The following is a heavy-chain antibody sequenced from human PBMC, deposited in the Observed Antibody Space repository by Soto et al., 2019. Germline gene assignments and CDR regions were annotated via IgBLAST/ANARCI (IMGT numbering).Heavy chain of an antibody. V-gene: IGHV1-8*01. CDR1: GYSFTSLD. CDR2: MQPSTGRT. J-gene: IGHJ4*02. D-gene: IGHD1-26*01. CDR3: ARGVSAGVDY. Sequence: GSVKVSCKASGYSFTSLDINWVRQTAGQGLEWMGWMQPSTGRTGYAQKFQGRVTMTRDTYINTAYMELTTLTSDETAFYYCARGVSAGVDYWGKGTLVTVSS.